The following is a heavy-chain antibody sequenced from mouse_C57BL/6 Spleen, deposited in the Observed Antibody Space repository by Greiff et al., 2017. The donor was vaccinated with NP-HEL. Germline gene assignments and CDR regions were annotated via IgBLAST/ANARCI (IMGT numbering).Heavy chain of an antibody. CDR2: ISGGGGNT. Sequence: EVQVVESGGGLVKPGGSLKLSCAASGFTFSSYTMSWVRQTPEKRLEWVATISGGGGNTYYPDSVKGRFTISRDNAKNTLYLQMSSLRSEDTALYYCARQGYYGSSHPFAYWGQGTLVTVSA. CDR1: GFTFSSYT. CDR3: ARQGYYGSSHPFAY. J-gene: IGHJ3*01. V-gene: IGHV5-9*01. D-gene: IGHD1-1*01.